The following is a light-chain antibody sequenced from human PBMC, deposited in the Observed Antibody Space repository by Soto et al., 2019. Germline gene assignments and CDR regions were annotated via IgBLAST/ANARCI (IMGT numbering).Light chain of an antibody. Sequence: QSVLTQPPSAYGSPGQSVTISCTGTSSDVGGYNYVSWYQQEPGKAPKLMIYEVTKRPSGVPDRFSGSKSGNTASLTVSGLQAEDEADYYCSSHTGSSNFYVFGTGNKVTVL. J-gene: IGLJ1*01. CDR3: SSHTGSSNFYV. CDR1: SSDVGGYNY. V-gene: IGLV2-8*01. CDR2: EVT.